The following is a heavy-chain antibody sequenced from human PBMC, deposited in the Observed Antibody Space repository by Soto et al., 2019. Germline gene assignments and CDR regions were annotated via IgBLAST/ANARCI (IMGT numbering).Heavy chain of an antibody. CDR3: ARAARLSPFDF. CDR2: LYHTGNT. V-gene: IGHV4-4*02. J-gene: IGHJ4*02. D-gene: IGHD6-6*01. Sequence: VQLQESGPGLVEPSGTLSLTCTASSGSFGSGIWWSWVRQPPGKGLEWIGELYHTGNTNYKPSLKSLLTMWADEFKNPSSLRLRSVTAADTAVYYCARAARLSPFDFWRRGTLVTVSS. CDR1: SGSFGSGIW.